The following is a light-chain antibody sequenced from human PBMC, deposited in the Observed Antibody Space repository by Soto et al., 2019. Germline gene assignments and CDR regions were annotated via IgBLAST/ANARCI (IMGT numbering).Light chain of an antibody. Sequence: QSPLRQPASVSGSPGHSITISCTGTSSDVGSYNYVSWYQQHPGKAPKVMIYEVSNRASGVSDRFSGSKSGNTASLTISGLQAEDEADYSCTSFKSASSLDAFGTGTKVTVL. CDR3: TSFKSASSLDA. J-gene: IGLJ1*01. V-gene: IGLV2-14*01. CDR2: EVS. CDR1: SSDVGSYNY.